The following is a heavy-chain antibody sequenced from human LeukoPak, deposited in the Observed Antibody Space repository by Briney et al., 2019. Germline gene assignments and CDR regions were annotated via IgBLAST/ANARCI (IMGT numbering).Heavy chain of an antibody. Sequence: GGSLRLSCAASGISFSNAWMSWVRQAPGKGLEWVAVVSHDGNNKSFADSVKGRFTISRDNSKSTVYLQMNNLRREDTGVYYCAREAFSSRWNWGQGTLVTVSS. J-gene: IGHJ4*02. CDR3: AREAFSSRWN. V-gene: IGHV3-30-3*01. D-gene: IGHD6-13*01. CDR1: GISFSNAW. CDR2: VSHDGNNK.